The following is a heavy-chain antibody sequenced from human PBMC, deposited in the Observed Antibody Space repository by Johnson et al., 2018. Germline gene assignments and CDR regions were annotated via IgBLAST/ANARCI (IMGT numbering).Heavy chain of an antibody. CDR2: IWYDGSNK. CDR1: GFTFSSYG. Sequence: QVQLQESGGGVVQPGRSLRLSCAASGFTFSSYGMHWVRQAPGKGLEWVAVIWYDGSNKYYAASVKGRFTISRDNAKNSLYLQMNSPRAEDTAVYYCARGPFHSSLTHGMDVWGQGTTVTVSS. J-gene: IGHJ6*02. D-gene: IGHD6-13*01. CDR3: ARGPFHSSLTHGMDV. V-gene: IGHV3-33*01.